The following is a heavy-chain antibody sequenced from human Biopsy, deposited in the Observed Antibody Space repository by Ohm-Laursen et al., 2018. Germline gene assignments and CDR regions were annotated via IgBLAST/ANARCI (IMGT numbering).Heavy chain of an antibody. CDR2: IYTSGIT. CDR3: ARDRDRRGWFDP. V-gene: IGHV4-4*07. D-gene: IGHD1-14*01. CDR1: GGSLSSYS. J-gene: IGHJ5*02. Sequence: GTLSLTCTVSGGSLSSYSWSWIRQPAGKGLEWIGQIYTSGITNYNPSLKSRVTMSVDTSKNRFSLRVSSVTAADTAVYYCARDRDRRGWFDPWGQGTLVTVSS.